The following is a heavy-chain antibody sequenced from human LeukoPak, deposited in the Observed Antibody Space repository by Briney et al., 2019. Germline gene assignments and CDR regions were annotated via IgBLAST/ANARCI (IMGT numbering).Heavy chain of an antibody. Sequence: GASVKVSCKTSGYTFTRYDINWVRQATGQGLEWMGWVNPNSGNTGYAQKFQGRVTISRDTSISTAYMELSSLRSEDTAVYYCARVGGSADYWGQGTLVTVSS. CDR1: GYTFTRYD. V-gene: IGHV1-8*03. J-gene: IGHJ4*02. CDR2: VNPNSGNT. D-gene: IGHD1-26*01. CDR3: ARVGGSADY.